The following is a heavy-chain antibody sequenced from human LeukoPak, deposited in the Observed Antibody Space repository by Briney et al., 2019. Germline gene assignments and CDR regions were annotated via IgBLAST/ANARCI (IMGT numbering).Heavy chain of an antibody. CDR1: GFTFSSYA. CDR3: ARQYDSSGYYYLVSAFDI. D-gene: IGHD3-22*01. V-gene: IGHV3-23*01. J-gene: IGHJ3*02. CDR2: ISGSGGGT. Sequence: GGSLRLSCAASGFTFSSYAMSWVRQAPGKGLEWVSGISGSGGGTDYADSVKGRFTISRDNSKNTLYLQMNSLRAEDTAVYYCARQYDSSGYYYLVSAFDIWGQGTMVTVSS.